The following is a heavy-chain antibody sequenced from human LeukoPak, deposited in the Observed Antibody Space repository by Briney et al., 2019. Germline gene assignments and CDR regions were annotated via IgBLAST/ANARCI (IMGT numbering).Heavy chain of an antibody. V-gene: IGHV3-74*01. D-gene: IGHD3-16*01. Sequence: VGSLRLSSAPSGLTFSNYWMHSGPQGPQKGLVWVSRVTPDGSSITYANSVKGRFASSRDNAKNTLYLQMNRLRVEDTAVYYCARGGSYGDYWGQGVLVTVSS. CDR1: GLTFSNYW. J-gene: IGHJ4*02. CDR2: VTPDGSSI. CDR3: ARGGSYGDY.